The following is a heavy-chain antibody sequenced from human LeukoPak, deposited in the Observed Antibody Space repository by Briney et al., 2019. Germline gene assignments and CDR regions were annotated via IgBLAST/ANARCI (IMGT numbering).Heavy chain of an antibody. CDR1: GFTFSSYW. D-gene: IGHD4-17*01. Sequence: GGSLRLSRAASGFTFSSYWMSWVRQAPGKGLEWVANIKQDGSEEYYVDSVKGRFTISRDNAKNSLYLQMNSLRAEDTAVYYCANEIRPNDYWGQGTQVTVSS. CDR2: IKQDGSEE. V-gene: IGHV3-7*01. J-gene: IGHJ4*02. CDR3: ANEIRPNDY.